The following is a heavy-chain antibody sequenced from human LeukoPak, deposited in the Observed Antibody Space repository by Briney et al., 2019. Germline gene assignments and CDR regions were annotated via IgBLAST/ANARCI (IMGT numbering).Heavy chain of an antibody. J-gene: IGHJ3*02. CDR2: IKQDGSEK. CDR1: GFTFSSYW. V-gene: IGHV3-7*01. D-gene: IGHD3-10*01. Sequence: GGSLRLSCAASGFTFSSYWMSWVRQAPGKGLEWVANIKQDGSEKYYVDSVKGRFTISRDNAKNSLYLQMNSLRAEDTAVYYCARDLDYYGSGSYYPSHWAFDIWGQGTMVTVSS. CDR3: ARDLDYYGSGSYYPSHWAFDI.